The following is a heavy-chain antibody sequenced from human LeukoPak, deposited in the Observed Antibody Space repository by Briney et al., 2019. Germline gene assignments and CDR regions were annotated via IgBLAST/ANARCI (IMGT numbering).Heavy chain of an antibody. CDR2: IYYSGST. CDR1: GGSISSYY. V-gene: IGHV4-59*01. J-gene: IGHJ3*02. CDR3: ARGSVAAPGAFDI. D-gene: IGHD2-21*01. Sequence: PSETLSLTCTVSGGSISSYYWSWIRQPPGKGLEWIGYIYYSGSTNYNPSLKSRVTISVDTSKNQLSLKLSSVTAADTAVYYCARGSVAAPGAFDIWGQGTMVTVSS.